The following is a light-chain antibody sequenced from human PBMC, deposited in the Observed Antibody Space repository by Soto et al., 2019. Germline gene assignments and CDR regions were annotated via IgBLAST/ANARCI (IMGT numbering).Light chain of an antibody. V-gene: IGLV1-51*01. CDR3: ASKTTSSTVL. CDR1: SSNIGGNS. Sequence: QSAMSQPPSVSAAPGQRVTISCSGSSSNIGGNSVSWYQQLPGTAPKLLIYDDDQRPSGIPDRFSGSKSGTSATLGITGFQTGDEADYYCASKTTSSTVLFGGGTQLTVL. CDR2: DDD. J-gene: IGLJ7*01.